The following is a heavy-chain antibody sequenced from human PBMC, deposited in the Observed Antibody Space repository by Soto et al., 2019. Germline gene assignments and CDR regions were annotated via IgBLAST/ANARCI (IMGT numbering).Heavy chain of an antibody. J-gene: IGHJ5*02. CDR3: ARSNEDTVAVGGWFDP. D-gene: IGHD2-15*01. CDR1: GGSISSSSYY. Sequence: QLQLQESGPGLVKPSETLSLTCTVSGGSISSSSYYWGWIRQPPGTGLEWIGRIYYSGSTYYSASLKSRVTISVDTSKNQFSLKLSSVIAADTAVYFCARSNEDTVAVGGWFDPWGQGTLVTVSS. CDR2: IYYSGST. V-gene: IGHV4-39*01.